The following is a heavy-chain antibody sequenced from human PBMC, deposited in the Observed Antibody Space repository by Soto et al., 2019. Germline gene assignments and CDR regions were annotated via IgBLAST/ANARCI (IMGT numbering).Heavy chain of an antibody. D-gene: IGHD2-15*01. J-gene: IGHJ3*02. V-gene: IGHV4-39*01. CDR1: GGSISSSSYY. CDR2: IYYSGST. CDR3: ATPPNRYCSGGSCSLAFDI. Sequence: SETLSLTCTVSGGSISSSSYYWGWIRQPPGKGLEWIGSIYYSGSTYYNPSLKSRVTISVDTSKNQLSLKLSSVTAADTAVYYCATPPNRYCSGGSCSLAFDIWGQGTMVTVSS.